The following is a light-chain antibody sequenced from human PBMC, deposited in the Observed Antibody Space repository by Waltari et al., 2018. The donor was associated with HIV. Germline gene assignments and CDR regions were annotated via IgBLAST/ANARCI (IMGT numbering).Light chain of an antibody. J-gene: IGKJ1*01. Sequence: DIVMTQSPDSLAVSLGERATINCKSSQSVLYSSNNKNYLAWYQQKPGQPPKLLIYWASTRGSGVPDRFSGSGSGTDFTLTISSLQAEDVAVYYCQQYCTTPQTFGQGTKVEIK. CDR3: QQYCTTPQT. CDR1: QSVLYSSNNKNY. CDR2: WAS. V-gene: IGKV4-1*01.